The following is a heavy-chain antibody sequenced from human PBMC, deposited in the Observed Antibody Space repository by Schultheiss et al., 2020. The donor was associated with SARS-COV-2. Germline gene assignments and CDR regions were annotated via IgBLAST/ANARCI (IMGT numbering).Heavy chain of an antibody. D-gene: IGHD3-22*01. CDR1: GFTFSNAW. Sequence: GGSLRLSCAASGFTFSNAWMSWVRQAPGKGLEWVAVIWGDGSQKYYADSVKGRFTISRDNSMNTLYLQMNSLRDEDTAVYYCARDHYYDSSGYPYFDYWGQGTLVTVSS. V-gene: IGHV3-33*08. CDR2: IWGDGSQK. J-gene: IGHJ4*02. CDR3: ARDHYYDSSGYPYFDY.